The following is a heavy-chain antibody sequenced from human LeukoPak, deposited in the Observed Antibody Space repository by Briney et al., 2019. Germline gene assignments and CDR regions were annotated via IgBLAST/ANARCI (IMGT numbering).Heavy chain of an antibody. Sequence: QPGGSLRLSCAASGFIFSTYVMSWVRQAPGKGLEWVSGVNGNGGSTSYADSVKGRFTIFRDNSKNTVYLQMNSLRVEDTAVYYCAKYGPQDSGSSHFDYWGQGALVTVSS. J-gene: IGHJ4*02. CDR3: AKYGPQDSGSSHFDY. CDR2: VNGNGGST. V-gene: IGHV3-23*01. D-gene: IGHD1-26*01. CDR1: GFIFSTYV.